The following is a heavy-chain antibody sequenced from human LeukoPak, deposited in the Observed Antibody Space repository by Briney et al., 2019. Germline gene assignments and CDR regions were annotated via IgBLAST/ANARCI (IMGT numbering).Heavy chain of an antibody. D-gene: IGHD6-19*01. CDR3: AGTQEGYSSGWSGAFDI. CDR1: GGSISSYY. J-gene: IGHJ3*02. CDR2: IYTSGST. V-gene: IGHV4-4*07. Sequence: KPSETLSLTCTVSGGSISSYYWSWIRQPAGKGLEWIGRIYTSGSTNYNPSLKSRVTMSVDTSKNQFSLKLSSVTAADTAVYYCAGTQEGYSSGWSGAFDIWGRGTMVTVSS.